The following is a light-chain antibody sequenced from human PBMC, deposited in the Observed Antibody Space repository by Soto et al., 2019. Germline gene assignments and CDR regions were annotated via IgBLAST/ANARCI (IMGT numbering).Light chain of an antibody. CDR1: SSDVGGYNY. CDR3: SSYRGSSIPFV. CDR2: DVT. J-gene: IGLJ7*01. Sequence: QSALTQPASVSGSPGQSITISCTGTSSDVGGYNYVSWYQQHPGKAPKLMIYDVTNRPSGVSNRFSGSKSGNTASLTISGLQAEDEADYYCSSYRGSSIPFVFGTGTQLTVL. V-gene: IGLV2-14*01.